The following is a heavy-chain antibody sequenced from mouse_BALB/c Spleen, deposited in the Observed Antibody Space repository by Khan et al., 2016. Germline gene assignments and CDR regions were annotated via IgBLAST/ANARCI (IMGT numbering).Heavy chain of an antibody. J-gene: IGHJ2*01. Sequence: QVQLQQSGAELVRPGASVTLSCKASGYTFTDYEMHWVKQTPVHGLEWIGAIDPETGGTAYNQKFKGKATLTADKSSSTAYMELRSLTSEDSAVXYYTRKGFTTNHFDYWGQGTTLTVSS. D-gene: IGHD2-12*01. CDR3: TRKGFTTNHFDY. CDR2: IDPETGGT. CDR1: GYTFTDYE. V-gene: IGHV1-15*01.